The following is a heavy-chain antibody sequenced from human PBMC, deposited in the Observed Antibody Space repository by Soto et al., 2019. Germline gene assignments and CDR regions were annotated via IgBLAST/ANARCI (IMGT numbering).Heavy chain of an antibody. CDR3: AHRGRYSYGTSDGVHAVEV. V-gene: IGHV1-3*01. CDR2: INPANGDL. J-gene: IGHJ3*01. Sequence: QVQLVQSGAAVKEPGASVRLSCKTSGYIFTSFCLHWVRQAPGQGPEWMGWINPANGDLKYSPKFKGRVTIDRDTIATTANEDSPRINFEDTAVYYCAHRGRYSYGTSDGVHAVEVWGRGTMVTVS. CDR1: GYIFTSFC. D-gene: IGHD2-15*01.